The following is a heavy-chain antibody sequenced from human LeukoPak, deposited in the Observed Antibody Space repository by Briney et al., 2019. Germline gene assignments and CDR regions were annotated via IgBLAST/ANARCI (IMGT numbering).Heavy chain of an antibody. CDR1: GGSISSYY. J-gene: IGHJ6*02. Sequence: SETLSLTCTVSGGSISSYYWSWIRQPPGKGLEWIGYIYYSGSTNYNPSLKSRVTISVDTSKNQFSLKLSSVTAADTAVYYCARSSPYSSSWYYYGMDVWGQRTTVTVSS. CDR2: IYYSGST. V-gene: IGHV4-59*08. CDR3: ARSSPYSSSWYYYGMDV. D-gene: IGHD6-13*01.